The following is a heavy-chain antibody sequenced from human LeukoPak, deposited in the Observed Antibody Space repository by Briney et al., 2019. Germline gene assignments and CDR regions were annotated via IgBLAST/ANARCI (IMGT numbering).Heavy chain of an antibody. V-gene: IGHV3-23*01. CDR3: AKSHSSASNFDY. J-gene: IGHJ4*02. Sequence: GGSLRLSCAASGFTFSIYAMSWVRQAPGKGLEWVSGISGSGGSTYYADSVKGRFTISRDYSRNTLYLQMNSLRAEDTAVYYCAKSHSSASNFDYWGQGTLVTVSS. D-gene: IGHD6-6*01. CDR2: ISGSGGST. CDR1: GFTFSIYA.